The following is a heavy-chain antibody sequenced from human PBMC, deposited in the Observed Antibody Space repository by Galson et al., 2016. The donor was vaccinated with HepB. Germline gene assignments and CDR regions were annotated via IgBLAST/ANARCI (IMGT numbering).Heavy chain of an antibody. J-gene: IGHJ4*02. CDR3: TKGGSPHSDY. CDR1: RFTFDDYA. D-gene: IGHD5-12*01. V-gene: IGHV3-74*01. CDR2: INSDGSTT. Sequence: SLRLSCAASRFTFDDYAIHWVRQSPGKGLEWVSGINSDGSTTSYADSVKGRFTISRDNAKSTLYLQMNSLRVDDAAIYYCTKGGSPHSDYWGQGTLVTVSS.